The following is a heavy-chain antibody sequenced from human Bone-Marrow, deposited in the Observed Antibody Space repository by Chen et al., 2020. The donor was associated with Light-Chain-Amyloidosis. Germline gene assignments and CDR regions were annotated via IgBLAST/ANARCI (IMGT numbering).Heavy chain of an antibody. CDR2: IHPGSGDT. Sequence: AEMMKPGASVKLSCKSSGNTFTTFYMHWVRQAPGQGLEWMGVIHPGSGDTNYAHTFQGRFTMPRDTSXXXXYMELSSLRSEDTAMYYCARDRFAFDSWGQGTMVTVSS. CDR3: ARDRFAFDS. J-gene: IGHJ3*01. CDR1: GNTFTTFY. V-gene: IGHV1-46*01.